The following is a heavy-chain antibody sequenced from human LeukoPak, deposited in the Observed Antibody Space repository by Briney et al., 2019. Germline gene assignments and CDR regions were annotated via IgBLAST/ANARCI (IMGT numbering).Heavy chain of an antibody. CDR3: ARDADYGSVLSYYDFWSGYYGNNWFDP. V-gene: IGHV3-30-3*01. D-gene: IGHD3-3*01. J-gene: IGHJ5*02. CDR2: ISYDGSNK. Sequence: GSLRLSCAASGFTFSSYAMHWVRQAPGKGLEWVAVISYDGSNKYYADSVKGRFTISRDNSKNTLYLQMNSLRAEDTAVYYCARDADYGSVLSYYDFWSGYYGNNWFDPWGQGTLVTVSS. CDR1: GFTFSSYA.